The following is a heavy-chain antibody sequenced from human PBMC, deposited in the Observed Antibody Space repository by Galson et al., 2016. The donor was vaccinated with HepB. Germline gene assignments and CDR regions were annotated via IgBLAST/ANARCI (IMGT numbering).Heavy chain of an antibody. V-gene: IGHV3-53*01. J-gene: IGHJ4*02. CDR1: GFSVSNNY. Sequence: SLRLSCAVSGFSVSNNYMSWVRQAPGKGLEWVAVIYGGGDTHYADSVKGRFTISRDNSKNTLYLEMHSLRAEDTAVYYCARDTDSRERSDWWGQGTLVTVSS. CDR2: IYGGGDT. CDR3: ARDTDSRERSDW. D-gene: IGHD3-22*01.